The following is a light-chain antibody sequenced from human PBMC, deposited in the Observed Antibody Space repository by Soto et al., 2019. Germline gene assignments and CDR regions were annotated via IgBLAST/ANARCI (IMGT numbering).Light chain of an antibody. V-gene: IGLV2-14*01. Sequence: QSALTQPASVSGSPGQSITVSCTGTSSDIGASNYVSWYQQHPGKAPKLIISEVSNRPSGVSNRFSGSKSGSTASLTISGLQAEDEAHYYCTSYTSSTTGVFGGGTKLTVL. CDR2: EVS. J-gene: IGLJ3*02. CDR1: SSDIGASNY. CDR3: TSYTSSTTGV.